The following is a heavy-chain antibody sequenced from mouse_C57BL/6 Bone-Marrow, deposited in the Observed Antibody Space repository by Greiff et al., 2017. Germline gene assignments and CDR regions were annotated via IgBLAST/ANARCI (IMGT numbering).Heavy chain of an antibody. V-gene: IGHV1-69*01. Sequence: QVQLQQPGAELVMPGASVKLSCTASGYTFTSYWMHWVKQRPGQGLEWIGEIDPSDSYTNYNQQFKGKSTLTVDKSSSTAYMQLSSLTSEDSAVYYCARDYPYAMDYWGQGTSVTVSS. CDR2: IDPSDSYT. D-gene: IGHD2-4*01. J-gene: IGHJ4*01. CDR3: ARDYPYAMDY. CDR1: GYTFTSYW.